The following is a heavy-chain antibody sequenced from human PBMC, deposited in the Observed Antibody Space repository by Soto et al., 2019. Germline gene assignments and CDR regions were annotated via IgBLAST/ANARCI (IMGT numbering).Heavy chain of an antibody. V-gene: IGHV3-23*01. J-gene: IGHJ6*02. Sequence: GGSLRLSFAASGFTSSSYAMSWVRQAPGKGLEWVSAISGSGGSTYYADSVKGRFTISRDNSKNTLYLQMNSLRAEDTAVYYCAKVLDDITMVRGVYGMEVWAQGTTVTVSS. D-gene: IGHD3-10*01. CDR1: GFTSSSYA. CDR3: AKVLDDITMVRGVYGMEV. CDR2: ISGSGGST.